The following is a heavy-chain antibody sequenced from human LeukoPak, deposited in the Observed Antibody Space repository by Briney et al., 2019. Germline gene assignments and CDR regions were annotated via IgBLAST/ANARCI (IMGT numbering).Heavy chain of an antibody. CDR2: ISYDGSNR. CDR3: ARHNY. CDR1: GFTFSSYP. Sequence: PGGSLRLSCAASGFTFSSYPMHWVRQAAGKGLEWVTVISYDGSNRYHADSVKGRFTVSRDNSKNTLYLQMSSLRDDDTALYYCARHNYWGQGTLVTVSS. V-gene: IGHV3-30*07. J-gene: IGHJ4*02.